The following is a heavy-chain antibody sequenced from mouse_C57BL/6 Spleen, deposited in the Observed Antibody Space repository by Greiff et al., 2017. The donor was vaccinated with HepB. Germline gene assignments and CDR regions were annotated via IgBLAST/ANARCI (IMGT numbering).Heavy chain of an antibody. D-gene: IGHD2-5*01. CDR3: ARYSYSNYDAMDY. Sequence: EVKLMESGGGLVKPGGSLKLSCAASGFTFSDYGMHWVRQAPEKGLEWVAYISSGSSTIYYADTVKGRFTISRDNAKNTLFLQMTSLRSEDTAMYYCARYSYSNYDAMDYWGQGTSVTVSS. CDR2: ISSGSSTI. V-gene: IGHV5-17*01. J-gene: IGHJ4*01. CDR1: GFTFSDYG.